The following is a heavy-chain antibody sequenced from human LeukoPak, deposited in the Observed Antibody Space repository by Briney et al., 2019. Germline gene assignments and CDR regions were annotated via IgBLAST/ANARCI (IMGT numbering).Heavy chain of an antibody. CDR2: INLSGGST. Sequence: ASVKVSCKASGYTFTSYHMHWVRQAPGQGLEWMGKINLSGGSTTYAQKFQGRVTITADESTSTAYMELSSLRSEDTAVYYCATLGGQRQQWLAHSGYWGQGTLVTVSS. J-gene: IGHJ4*02. D-gene: IGHD6-19*01. CDR3: ATLGGQRQQWLAHSGY. V-gene: IGHV1-46*03. CDR1: GYTFTSYH.